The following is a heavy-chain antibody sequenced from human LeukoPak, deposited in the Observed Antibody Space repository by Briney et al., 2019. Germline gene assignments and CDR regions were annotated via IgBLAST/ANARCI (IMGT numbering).Heavy chain of an antibody. V-gene: IGHV4-4*07. CDR3: ARDHLIYYDSSGYYYGYNWFDP. CDR1: GGSFSGYY. CDR2: IYTSGST. J-gene: IGHJ5*02. Sequence: PSETLSLTCAVYGGSFSGYYWSWIRQPAGKGLEWIGRIYTSGSTNYNPSLKSRVTMSVDTSKNQFSLKLSSVTAADTAVYYCARDHLIYYDSSGYYYGYNWFDPWGQGTLVTVSS. D-gene: IGHD3-22*01.